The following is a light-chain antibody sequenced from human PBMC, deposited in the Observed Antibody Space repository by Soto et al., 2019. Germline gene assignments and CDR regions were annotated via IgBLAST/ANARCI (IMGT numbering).Light chain of an antibody. CDR1: QGFRNY. CDR2: AAS. CDR3: QKYKRAPYT. V-gene: IGKV1-27*01. J-gene: IGKJ3*01. Sequence: DIQMTQSPASLSASVGERVTMTCRASQGFRNYLAWYQQKPGKVPKLLIYAASTLQSGVPSRFSGSGSGTDLTLTISRLQPVDVATYSCQKYKRAPYTFRPGTKVDL.